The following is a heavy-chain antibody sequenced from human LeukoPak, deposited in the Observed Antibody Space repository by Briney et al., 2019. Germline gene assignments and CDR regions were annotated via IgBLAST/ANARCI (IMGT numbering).Heavy chain of an antibody. V-gene: IGHV3-30-3*01. CDR2: ISYDGSNK. D-gene: IGHD5-24*01. J-gene: IGHJ4*02. Sequence: GGSLRLSCAASGFTFSSYVMHWVSQAPGKGLEWVAVISYDGSNKYYADSVKGRFTISRDNSKNTLYLQMNSLRAEDTAVYYCAREMATTETCDNWGQGDLVTVSS. CDR1: GFTFSSYV. CDR3: AREMATTETCDN.